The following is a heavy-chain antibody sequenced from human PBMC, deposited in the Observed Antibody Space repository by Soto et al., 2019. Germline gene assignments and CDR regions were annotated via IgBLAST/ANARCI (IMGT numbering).Heavy chain of an antibody. CDR3: ARSLGWYAIDY. CDR2: MSHIGSV. J-gene: IGHJ4*02. D-gene: IGHD6-19*01. V-gene: IGHV4-4*02. CDR1: GVSIGSNYY. Sequence: QVLLQESGPGLVQPSGTLSLSCVVSGVSIGSNYYWGWVRQPPGKGLAWLGDMSHIGSVNYNPSLKTRVNISMDKSQNQFSLKLNSVTAADTAVYYCARSLGWYAIDYWGQGTLVIVSS.